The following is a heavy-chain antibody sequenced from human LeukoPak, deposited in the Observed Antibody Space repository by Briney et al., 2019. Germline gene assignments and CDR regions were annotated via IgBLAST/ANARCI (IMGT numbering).Heavy chain of an antibody. D-gene: IGHD3-10*01. CDR2: FYNSGRS. Sequence: SETLSLTCTVSDDSISDYYRGWIRQPPGKGLEWIGYFYNSGRSTYNPSLKSRVTISADTSKNHFSLKLSSVTAADTAVYYCARESRFGELDYWGQGTLVTVSS. CDR1: DDSISDYY. CDR3: ARESRFGELDY. J-gene: IGHJ4*02. V-gene: IGHV4-59*12.